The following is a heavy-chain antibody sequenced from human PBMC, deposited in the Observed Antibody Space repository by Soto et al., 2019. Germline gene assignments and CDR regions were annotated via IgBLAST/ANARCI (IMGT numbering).Heavy chain of an antibody. J-gene: IGHJ3*02. D-gene: IGHD3-10*01. V-gene: IGHV3-53*02. CDR1: GLTVSSNY. CDR3: ARDRPGDEGDGFDI. CDR2: LYSGGST. Sequence: EVQLVETGGGLIQPGGSLRLSCAASGLTVSSNYMNWVRQAPGKGLEWVSVLYSGGSTHYAGSVKGRFIISRDNSKNPLYLQMNSLRVEDPAVYYCARDRPGDEGDGFDIWGHGTMVTVSS.